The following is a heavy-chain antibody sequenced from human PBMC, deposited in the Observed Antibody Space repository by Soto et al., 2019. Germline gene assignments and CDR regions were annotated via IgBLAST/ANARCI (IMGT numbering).Heavy chain of an antibody. D-gene: IGHD1-1*01. Sequence: GGSLRLSCAASGFTLSTYSMNWVRQAPGKGLEWVSSIGSIDGNSNYIHYADSLKGRFTISRDNAKNSVYLQMNSLRAEDTAVYYCASEAYNSLFDYWGQVTQDTFCS. J-gene: IGHJ4*02. V-gene: IGHV3-21*01. CDR3: ASEAYNSLFDY. CDR2: IGSIDGNSNYI. CDR1: GFTLSTYS.